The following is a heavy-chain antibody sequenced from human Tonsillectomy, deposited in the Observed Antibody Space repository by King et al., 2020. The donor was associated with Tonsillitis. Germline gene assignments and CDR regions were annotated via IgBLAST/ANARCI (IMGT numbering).Heavy chain of an antibody. Sequence: QLVQSGGGVVQPGRSLRLSCAASGFIFSSYAMYWVRQAPGKGLEWVAVIWYDGSKKYYADSVKGRFIISRDNSKNTLYLQMNSLRVEDTAVYYCAKVIDCSGGSCYSRYYYGMDVWGQGTTVTVSS. V-gene: IGHV3-33*06. CDR1: GFIFSSYA. J-gene: IGHJ6*02. D-gene: IGHD2-15*01. CDR2: IWYDGSKK. CDR3: AKVIDCSGGSCYSRYYYGMDV.